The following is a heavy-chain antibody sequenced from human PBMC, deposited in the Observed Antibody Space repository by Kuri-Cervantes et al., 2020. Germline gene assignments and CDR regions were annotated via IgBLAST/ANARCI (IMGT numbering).Heavy chain of an antibody. J-gene: IGHJ5*02. CDR3: ARGGVVVAATQPQPFDP. V-gene: IGHV1-69*13. CDR2: IIPIFGTA. Sequence: SVKVSCKASGYTFTSYAISWVRQAPGQGLEWMGGIIPIFGTANYAQKFQGRVTITADESTSTAYMELSSLRSEDTAVYYCARGGVVVAATQPQPFDPWGQGTLVTVSS. CDR1: GYTFTSYA. D-gene: IGHD2-15*01.